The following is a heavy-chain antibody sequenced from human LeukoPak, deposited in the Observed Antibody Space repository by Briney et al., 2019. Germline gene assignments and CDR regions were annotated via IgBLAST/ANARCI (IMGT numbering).Heavy chain of an antibody. CDR3: ARVSRGKWELLGAHDY. Sequence: GGSLRLSCAASGFTFDDYAMHWVRQAPGKGLEWVSGISWNSGSTYYADSVKGRFTISRDNAKNSLFLQMNSLRAEDTAVYYCARVSRGKWELLGAHDYWGQGTLVTVSS. CDR1: GFTFDDYA. D-gene: IGHD1-26*01. CDR2: ISWNSGST. J-gene: IGHJ4*02. V-gene: IGHV3-9*01.